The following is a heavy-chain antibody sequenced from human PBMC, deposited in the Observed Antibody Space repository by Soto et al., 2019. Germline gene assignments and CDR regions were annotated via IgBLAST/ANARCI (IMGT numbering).Heavy chain of an antibody. V-gene: IGHV1-2*02. CDR1: GYTYTGYY. CDR3: TRRGPVAGIEAAQYGFDF. Sequence: QVRLVQSGAEVKKPGASMKVSCKASGYTYTGYYIHWVRQVPGQGLEWMGWIHPNSGGTDYAQQFQGRVTMTRDTSITTADMELTSPRSDDTAVYYCTRRGPVAGIEAAQYGFDFWGQGTLVAVSS. CDR2: IHPNSGGT. J-gene: IGHJ4*02. D-gene: IGHD6-25*01.